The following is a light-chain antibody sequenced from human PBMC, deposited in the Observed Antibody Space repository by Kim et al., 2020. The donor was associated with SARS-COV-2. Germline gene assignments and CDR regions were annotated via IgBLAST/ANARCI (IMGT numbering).Light chain of an antibody. J-gene: IGLJ3*02. Sequence: QSVLTPPPSASATPGQRVTISCSGSSSNIGSNYVYWYQQLPGTAPKLLIYRNNQRPSGVPDRFSGSKSGTTASLAISGLRSEDEADYYCEAWDDSLSGWVFGGGTQLTVL. V-gene: IGLV1-47*01. CDR1: SSNIGSNY. CDR3: EAWDDSLSGWV. CDR2: RNN.